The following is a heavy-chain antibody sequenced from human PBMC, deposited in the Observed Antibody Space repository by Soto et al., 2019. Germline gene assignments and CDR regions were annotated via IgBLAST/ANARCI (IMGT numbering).Heavy chain of an antibody. Sequence: SVKVSCKASGGTFSNYAISWVRQAPGQGLEWMGGIIPIFGTANYAQKFQGRVTITADESTSTAYMELSSLRSEDTAVYYCARIPRRPQRYLDYCDKGTMGTVSS. CDR1: GGTFSNYA. CDR3: ARIPRRPQRYLDY. V-gene: IGHV1-69*13. D-gene: IGHD2-2*02. CDR2: IIPIFGTA. J-gene: IGHJ4*02.